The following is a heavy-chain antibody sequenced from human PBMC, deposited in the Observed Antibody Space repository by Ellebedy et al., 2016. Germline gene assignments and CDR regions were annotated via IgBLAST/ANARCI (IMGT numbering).Heavy chain of an antibody. J-gene: IGHJ3*01. Sequence: SETLSLTCNVFGGSVSSYFWNWIRRPPGKGLEWIGFVFHTGATLYNPSLKSRVSMSVDTSKSQISLRLMSVTTADTAVYYCAKWNDAWNAFDVWGLGTVVTVSS. V-gene: IGHV4-59*02. CDR1: GGSVSSYF. CDR3: AKWNDAWNAFDV. D-gene: IGHD1-1*01. CDR2: VFHTGAT.